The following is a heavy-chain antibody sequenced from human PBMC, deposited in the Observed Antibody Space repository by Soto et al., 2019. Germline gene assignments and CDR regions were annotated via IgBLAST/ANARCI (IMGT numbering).Heavy chain of an antibody. CDR3: ARDRLVPYGYGMDV. J-gene: IGHJ6*02. D-gene: IGHD2-2*01. CDR1: GLIFSKAW. Sequence: HPGGSLRLSCAASGLIFSKAWINWVRQAPGKGLEWVALIWFDGSKKYYVDSVKGRFAVSRDNSKNTLYLQMNSLRVEDTAVYYCARDRLVPYGYGMDVWGQGTTVTVSS. CDR2: IWFDGSKK. V-gene: IGHV3-33*07.